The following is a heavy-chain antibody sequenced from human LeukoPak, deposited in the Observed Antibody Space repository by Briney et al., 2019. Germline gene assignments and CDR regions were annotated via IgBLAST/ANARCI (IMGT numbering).Heavy chain of an antibody. J-gene: IGHJ4*02. CDR1: GFNFKRAW. V-gene: IGHV3-15*01. D-gene: IGHD1-26*01. CDR3: TTALRWEHPNFDY. Sequence: GGSLRLSCGASGFNFKRAWLNWVRQAPGTGPEWVARIKSNADGGTVHYAAPVSGRFTMSRDDSQSTLYLQMDSLKTEDTALYYCTTALRWEHPNFDYWGQGTFVTVSS. CDR2: IKSNADGGTV.